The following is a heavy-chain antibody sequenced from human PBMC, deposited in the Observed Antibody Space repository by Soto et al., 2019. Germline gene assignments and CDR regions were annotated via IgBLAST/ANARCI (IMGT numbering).Heavy chain of an antibody. V-gene: IGHV1-58*01. CDR1: GFTFTSSA. CDR2: IVVGSGNT. CDR3: AATFGHYYDSSGYYYYFDY. Sequence: SVKVSCKASGFTFTSSAVQWVRQARGQRLEWIGWIVVGSGNTNYAQKFQERVTITRDMSTSTAYMELSSLRSEDTAVYYCAATFGHYYDSSGYYYYFDYWGQGTLVTVSS. D-gene: IGHD3-22*01. J-gene: IGHJ4*02.